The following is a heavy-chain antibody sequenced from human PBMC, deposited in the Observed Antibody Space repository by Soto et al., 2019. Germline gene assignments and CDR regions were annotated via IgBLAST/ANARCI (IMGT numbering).Heavy chain of an antibody. CDR1: GYSFTSYW. J-gene: IGHJ6*02. V-gene: IGHV5-51*01. CDR3: ARGAPYSSSSGYYYGMDV. D-gene: IGHD6-6*01. CDR2: IYPGDSDT. Sequence: GESLKICCKGSGYSFTSYWIGWVRQMPGKGLEWMGIIYPGDSDTRYSPSFQGQVTISADKSISTAYLQWSSLKASDTAMYYCARGAPYSSSSGYYYGMDVWGQGTTVTVYS.